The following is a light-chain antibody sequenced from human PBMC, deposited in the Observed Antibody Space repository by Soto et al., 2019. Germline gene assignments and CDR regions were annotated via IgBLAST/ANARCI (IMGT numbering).Light chain of an antibody. V-gene: IGKV3-20*01. CDR2: GAS. J-gene: IGKJ1*01. CDR1: QSVSNNY. Sequence: EIVLTQSKGTLSLSPGERATLSCRASQSVSNNYLAWYQQKPGQSPRLLIYGASNMAPGIPDRFSCSGSGTDFTLTIFRLEPEDFAVYCCQQYGSSGTFGQGTKVDIK. CDR3: QQYGSSGT.